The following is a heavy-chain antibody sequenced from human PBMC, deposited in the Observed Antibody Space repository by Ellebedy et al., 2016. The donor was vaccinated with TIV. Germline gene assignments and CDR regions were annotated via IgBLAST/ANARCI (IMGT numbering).Heavy chain of an antibody. CDR2: ISSDGSAT. CDR1: GFTFSSYG. V-gene: IGHV3-33*05. Sequence: PGGSLRLSCAASGFTFSSYGFHWVRQAPGKGLEWVAFISSDGSATYYGDSVKGRFTISRDSSRNTVYRKMNNLRADDTAVYYCARVFISYFFDYWGQGTLVTVSS. CDR3: ARVFISYFFDY. D-gene: IGHD2-2*01. J-gene: IGHJ4*02.